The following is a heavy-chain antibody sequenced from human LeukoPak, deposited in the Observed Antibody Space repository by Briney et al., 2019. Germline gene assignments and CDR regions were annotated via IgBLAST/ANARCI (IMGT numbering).Heavy chain of an antibody. CDR1: GGSVSIGSYY. CDR2: IYYSGST. V-gene: IGHV4-61*01. J-gene: IGHJ5*02. D-gene: IGHD3/OR15-3a*01. Sequence: SETLSLTCTVSGGSVSIGSYYWSWIRQPPGKGLEWIGYIYYSGSTNYNPSLKSRVTTSVDTSKNQFSLKLSSVTAADTAVYYCAREYGLVGPWGQGTLVTVSS. CDR3: AREYGLVGP.